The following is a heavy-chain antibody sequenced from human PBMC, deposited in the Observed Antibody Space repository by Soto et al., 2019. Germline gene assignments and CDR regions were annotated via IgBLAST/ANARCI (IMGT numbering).Heavy chain of an antibody. CDR3: ARHATGLGTYYDFWSGYRSGYYFDY. CDR2: IYYSGST. CDR1: GGSISSYY. Sequence: SETLSLTCTVSGGSISSYYWSWIRQPPGKGLEWIGYIYYSGSTNYNPSLKSRVTISVDTSKNQFSLKLSSVTAADTAVYYCARHATGLGTYYDFWSGYRSGYYFDYWGQGTLVTVSS. D-gene: IGHD3-3*01. V-gene: IGHV4-59*08. J-gene: IGHJ4*02.